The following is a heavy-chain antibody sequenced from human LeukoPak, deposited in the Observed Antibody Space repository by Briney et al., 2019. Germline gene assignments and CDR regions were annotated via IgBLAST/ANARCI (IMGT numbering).Heavy chain of an antibody. CDR3: AKPQGPHIVVVTAIPPEYFQH. CDR1: GFTFSSYA. D-gene: IGHD2-21*02. Sequence: GGSLRLSCAASGFTFSSYAMSWVRQAPGKGLEWVSAISGSGGSTYYADSVKGWFTISRDNSKNTLYLQMNSLRAEDTAVYYCAKPQGPHIVVVTAIPPEYFQHWGQGTLVTVSS. J-gene: IGHJ1*01. V-gene: IGHV3-23*01. CDR2: ISGSGGST.